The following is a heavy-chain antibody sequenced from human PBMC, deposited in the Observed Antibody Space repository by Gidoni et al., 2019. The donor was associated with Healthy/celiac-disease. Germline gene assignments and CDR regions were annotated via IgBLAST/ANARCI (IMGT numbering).Heavy chain of an antibody. CDR3: ARWVMDYDSSGYDYLFDY. CDR1: GYTFTSYY. V-gene: IGHV1-46*01. CDR2: INPSGGST. D-gene: IGHD3-22*01. Sequence: QVQLVQSGAEVKKPGASVKVSCKASGYTFTSYYMHWVRQAPGQGLEWMGIINPSGGSTSYAQKFQGRVTMTRDTSTSTVYMELSSLRSEDTAVYYCARWVMDYDSSGYDYLFDYWGQGTLVTVSS. J-gene: IGHJ4*02.